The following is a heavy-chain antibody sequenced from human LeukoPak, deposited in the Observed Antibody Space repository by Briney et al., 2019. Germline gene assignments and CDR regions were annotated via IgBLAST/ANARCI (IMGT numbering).Heavy chain of an antibody. D-gene: IGHD3-3*01. CDR1: GFTFSDYY. CDR3: ARVKDFWSGYSNWFDP. J-gene: IGHJ5*02. V-gene: IGHV3-11*04. Sequence: PGGSLRLSCAASGFTFSDYYMSWIRQAPGKGLEWVSYISSSGSTIYYADSVKGRFTISRDNAKNSLYLQMNSLRAEDTAVYYCARVKDFWSGYSNWFDPWGQGTLVTVSS. CDR2: ISSSGSTI.